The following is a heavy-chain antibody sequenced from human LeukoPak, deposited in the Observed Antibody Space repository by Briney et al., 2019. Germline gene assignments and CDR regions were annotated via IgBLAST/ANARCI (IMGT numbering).Heavy chain of an antibody. CDR2: IDPSRDVT. D-gene: IGHD1-1*01. V-gene: IGHV1-2*02. Sequence: ASVKVSCKASGYIFTDYYLHWVRQAPGQGLEWMGWIDPSRDVTRYAQNFQGRVTMTWDTSMGTAYMEVTRLTSDDTAMFYCARDPPATTAFDVWGQGTMVIVSS. CDR3: ARDPPATTAFDV. CDR1: GYIFTDYY. J-gene: IGHJ3*01.